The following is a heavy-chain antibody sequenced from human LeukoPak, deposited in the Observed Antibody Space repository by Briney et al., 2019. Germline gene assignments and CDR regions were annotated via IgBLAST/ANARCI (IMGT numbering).Heavy chain of an antibody. Sequence: GGSLRLSCAASGFTFSSYWMSWVRQAPGKGLEWVANIKQDGSEKYYVDSVKGRFTISRDNAKNSLYLQMNSLRAEDTAVYYCAGLGRYFDWLLPDFDYWGQGTLVTVSS. CDR2: IKQDGSEK. CDR1: GFTFSSYW. D-gene: IGHD3-9*01. V-gene: IGHV3-7*01. CDR3: AGLGRYFDWLLPDFDY. J-gene: IGHJ4*02.